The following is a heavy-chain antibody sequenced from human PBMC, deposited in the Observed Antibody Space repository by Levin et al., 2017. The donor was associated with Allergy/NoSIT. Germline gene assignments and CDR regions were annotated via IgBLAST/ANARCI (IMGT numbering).Heavy chain of an antibody. CDR3: AVFSLRYGTFEI. J-gene: IGHJ3*02. Sequence: SETLSLTCAVYGGSFGGYYWSWLRQPPGKGLEWIGEINHRGYTAYNPSLKSRATISVDTSRNQFSVKLNSVTAAERAVYYCAVFSLRYGTFEIWGQGTMVTVSS. CDR2: INHRGYT. D-gene: IGHD4-17*01. V-gene: IGHV4-34*01. CDR1: GGSFGGYY.